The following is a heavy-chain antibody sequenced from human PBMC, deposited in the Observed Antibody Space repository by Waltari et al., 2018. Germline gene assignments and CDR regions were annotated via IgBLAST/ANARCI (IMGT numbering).Heavy chain of an antibody. CDR1: GFTFSSYA. CDR3: AKGDIVVVPAAMKGGNWFDP. CDR2: ISGSGGST. D-gene: IGHD2-2*01. Sequence: EVQLLESGGGLVQPGGSLRLSCAASGFTFSSYAMSWVRQAPGKGLEWVSAISGSGGSTYDADSVKGRCTIARDNSKNTLYLQMNSLRAEDTAVYYCAKGDIVVVPAAMKGGNWFDPWGQGTLVTV. V-gene: IGHV3-23*01. J-gene: IGHJ5*02.